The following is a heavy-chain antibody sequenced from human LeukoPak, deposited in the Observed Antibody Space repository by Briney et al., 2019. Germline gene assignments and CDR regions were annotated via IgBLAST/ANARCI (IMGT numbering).Heavy chain of an antibody. CDR1: GFTFSTSW. CDR2: IKEDGSEK. Sequence: GGSLRLSCAASGFTFSTSWMRWVRQAPGKGLEWVASIKEDGSEKYYVDSVKGRFTISRDNSMNTMFLQMNSLRAEDTAVYYCARVIAARHFDYWGQGTLVTVSS. D-gene: IGHD6-6*01. J-gene: IGHJ4*02. CDR3: ARVIAARHFDY. V-gene: IGHV3-7*02.